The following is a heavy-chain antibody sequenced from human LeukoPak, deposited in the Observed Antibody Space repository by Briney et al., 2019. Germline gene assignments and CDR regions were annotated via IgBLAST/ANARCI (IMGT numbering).Heavy chain of an antibody. CDR2: ISGSGGST. CDR1: GFTFNSYS. J-gene: IGHJ4*02. Sequence: GGSLRLSCAASGFTFNSYSMTWVRRAPGKGLEWVSGISGSGGSTYYADSVKGRFTLSRDNSKNTLYLQMNSLRAEDTAVYYCARQGYSSGKWGQGTLVTVSS. CDR3: ARQGYSSGK. V-gene: IGHV3-23*01. D-gene: IGHD6-19*01.